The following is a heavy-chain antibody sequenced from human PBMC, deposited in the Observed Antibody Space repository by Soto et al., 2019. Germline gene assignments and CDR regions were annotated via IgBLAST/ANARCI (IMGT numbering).Heavy chain of an antibody. D-gene: IGHD1-1*01. CDR2: MSHSGGT. J-gene: IGHJ3*02. Sequence: QVQLQQWGAGLLKPSETLSLTCAVYGGFVSSGSYYWSWIRQPPGKGLEWIGEMSHSGGTHFHPSLKSRVTISVDTSKNQFSLKRSSVTAADTALYYCARVERGTVTTVVDAFDIWGPGTMVTVSS. V-gene: IGHV4-34*01. CDR3: ARVERGTVTTVVDAFDI. CDR1: GGFVSSGSYY.